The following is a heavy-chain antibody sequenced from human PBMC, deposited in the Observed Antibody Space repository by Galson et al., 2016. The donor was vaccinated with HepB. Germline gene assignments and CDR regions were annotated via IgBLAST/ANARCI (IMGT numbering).Heavy chain of an antibody. CDR2: IDPSDSHT. Sequence: QSGAEVKKPGESLRISCKGSGYSFTSYWITWVRQMPGKGLEWMGRIDPSDSHTNYSPSFQGHVTISVDKSISTAYLQWSSLRASDTAIYYCARHSSSSSYWFDPWGQGTLVTVSS. CDR1: GYSFTSYW. V-gene: IGHV5-10-1*01. D-gene: IGHD6-6*01. CDR3: ARHSSSSSYWFDP. J-gene: IGHJ5*02.